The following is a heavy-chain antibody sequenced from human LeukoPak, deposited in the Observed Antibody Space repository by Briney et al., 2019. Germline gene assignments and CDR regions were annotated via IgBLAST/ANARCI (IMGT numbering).Heavy chain of an antibody. J-gene: IGHJ4*02. CDR1: GFTYDNYA. CDR3: VKGLSSGYEDYFEY. D-gene: IGHD3-9*01. Sequence: PGGSLRLSCAASGFTYDNYAMHWVRQAPGKALEWVALISGDGAATYYADSVKGRFTISRDSSRSSLFLQMNSLRPEDSALYYCVKGLSSGYEDYFEYWGQGTLVTISS. V-gene: IGHV3-43*02. CDR2: ISGDGAAT.